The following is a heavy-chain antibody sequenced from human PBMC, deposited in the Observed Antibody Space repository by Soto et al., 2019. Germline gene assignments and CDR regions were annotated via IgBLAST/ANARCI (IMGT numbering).Heavy chain of an antibody. Sequence: SVKVSCRASGFNFTSSAVQSVRQARGQRLEWIGWIVVGSGNTNYAQKVQERVTITRDMSTSTAYMELSSLRSEDTAVYYCAAKGSSSWLGAFDIWGQGTMVTVSS. CDR2: IVVGSGNT. CDR3: AAKGSSSWLGAFDI. V-gene: IGHV1-58*01. CDR1: GFNFTSSA. D-gene: IGHD6-13*01. J-gene: IGHJ3*02.